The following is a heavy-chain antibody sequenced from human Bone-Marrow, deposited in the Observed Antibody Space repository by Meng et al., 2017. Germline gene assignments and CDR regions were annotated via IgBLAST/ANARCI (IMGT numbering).Heavy chain of an antibody. CDR3: ARVRSSSWFHYYGMDV. CDR2: ISSSSSYI. D-gene: IGHD6-13*01. J-gene: IGHJ6*02. Sequence: GGSLRLSCAASGFTFSSYSMNWVRQAPGKGLEWVSSISSSSSYIYYADSVKGRFTISRDNAKNSLYLQMNSLRAEDTAVYYCARVRSSSWFHYYGMDVWGQGTTVTVSS. V-gene: IGHV3-21*01. CDR1: GFTFSSYS.